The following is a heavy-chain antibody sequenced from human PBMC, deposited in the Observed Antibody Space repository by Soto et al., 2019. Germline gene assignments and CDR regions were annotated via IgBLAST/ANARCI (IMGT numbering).Heavy chain of an antibody. V-gene: IGHV3-23*01. CDR3: AKSSVWYPYFDS. J-gene: IGHJ4*02. Sequence: GGSLRLSCAASEFSFDDSAMSWGRQAPGKGLEWVSSITYTGVSTYYADSVKGRFTISRDNSRDTLFLQMNSLRAEETAIYYCAKSSVWYPYFDSWGQGTLVTVSS. CDR2: ITYTGVST. CDR1: EFSFDDSA. D-gene: IGHD6-13*01.